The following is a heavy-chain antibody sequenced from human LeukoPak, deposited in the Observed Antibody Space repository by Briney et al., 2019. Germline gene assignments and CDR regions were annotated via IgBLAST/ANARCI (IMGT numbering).Heavy chain of an antibody. CDR1: GFTFSSYA. CDR2: INHSGST. CDR3: ASREWVTTSLD. V-gene: IGHV4-34*01. Sequence: GSLRLSCAASGFTFSSYAMSWIRQPPGKGLEWIGEINHSGSTNYNPSLKSRVTISVDKSKNQFSLKLSSVTAADTAMYYCASREWVTTSLDWGQGTLVTVSS. J-gene: IGHJ4*02. D-gene: IGHD4-17*01.